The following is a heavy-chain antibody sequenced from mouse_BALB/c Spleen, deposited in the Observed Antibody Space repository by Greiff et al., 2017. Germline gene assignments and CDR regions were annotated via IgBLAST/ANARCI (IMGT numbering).Heavy chain of an antibody. V-gene: IGHV1-5*01. Sequence: VHVKQSGTVLARPGASVKMSCKASGYTFTSYWMHWVKQRPGQGLEWIGAIYPGNSDTSYNQKFKGKAKLTAVTSTSTAYMELSSLTNEDSAVYYCTRGEGLRSAMDYWGQGTSVTVSS. CDR1: GYTFTSYW. D-gene: IGHD2-4*01. CDR2: IYPGNSDT. CDR3: TRGEGLRSAMDY. J-gene: IGHJ4*01.